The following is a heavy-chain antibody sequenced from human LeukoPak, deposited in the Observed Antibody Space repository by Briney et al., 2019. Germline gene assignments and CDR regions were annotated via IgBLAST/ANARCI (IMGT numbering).Heavy chain of an antibody. D-gene: IGHD2-2*01. V-gene: IGHV1-8*01. CDR2: MNPNSGNT. CDR1: GYTFTSYD. Sequence: ASVKVSCKASGYTFTSYDINWVRQATGQGLEWMGWMNPNSGNTGYAQKFQGRVTMTRDTSISTAYMELSRLRSDDTAVYYCASEMPDTKDAFDIWGQGTMVTVSS. CDR3: ASEMPDTKDAFDI. J-gene: IGHJ3*02.